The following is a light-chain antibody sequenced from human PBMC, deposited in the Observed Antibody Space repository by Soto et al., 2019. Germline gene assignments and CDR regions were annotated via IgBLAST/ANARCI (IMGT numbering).Light chain of an antibody. CDR2: DVS. V-gene: IGLV2-14*03. J-gene: IGLJ2*01. CDR3: SSYTSSSTLV. Sequence: QSVLTQPASVSGSPGQSITISCTGTSSDVCGYNYVSWYQQHPGKAPKLIIYDVSNRPSGVSNRFSGSKSGNTASLTISGLQAEDEADYYCSSYTSSSTLVFGGGTKLTVL. CDR1: SSDVCGYNY.